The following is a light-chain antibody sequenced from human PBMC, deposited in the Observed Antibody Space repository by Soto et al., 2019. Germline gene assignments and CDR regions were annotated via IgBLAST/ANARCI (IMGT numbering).Light chain of an antibody. Sequence: DSVMSQSTKSMAVSLGERATINCKSSQDLLYSSNNKSYLAWHQQKPGQPPKLLIYWASTRESGVPDRFSGSGSGTDFTLTISSLQAEDVAVYYCQQYYSTPLTFGQGTKVDIK. CDR2: WAS. V-gene: IGKV4-1*01. J-gene: IGKJ1*01. CDR3: QQYYSTPLT. CDR1: QDLLYSSNNKSY.